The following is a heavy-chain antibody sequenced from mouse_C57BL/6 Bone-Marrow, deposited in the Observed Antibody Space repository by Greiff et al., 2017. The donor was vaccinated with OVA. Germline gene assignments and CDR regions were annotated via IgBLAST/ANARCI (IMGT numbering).Heavy chain of an antibody. CDR2: IYPGSVNT. CDR3: ARGDWDYFDY. Sequence: QVQLQQSGPELVKPGASVKISCKASGYTFTDYYINWVKQRPGQGLEWIGWIYPGSVNTKYNEKFKGKTTLTVDTSSSTSYMQRSSLTSEDSAVYFCARGDWDYFDYWCQGTTLTVSS. CDR1: GYTFTDYY. V-gene: IGHV1-84*01. J-gene: IGHJ2*01. D-gene: IGHD2-13*01.